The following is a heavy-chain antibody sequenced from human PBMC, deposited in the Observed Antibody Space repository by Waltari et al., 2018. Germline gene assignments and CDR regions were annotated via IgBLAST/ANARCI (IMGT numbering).Heavy chain of an antibody. Sequence: QAQLVQSGAEVKKPGASVKVSCTTSGYNFLNYGISWVRQAPGRGLEWMGWINGYNGNTKDAQKFQGRVTVTTDTATSTAYMELRSLTSDDAALYYCVRDRMYSTSWFAFESWGQGTLVTVTS. D-gene: IGHD3-10*01. V-gene: IGHV1-18*01. CDR1: GYNFLNYG. CDR3: VRDRMYSTSWFAFES. J-gene: IGHJ4*02. CDR2: INGYNGNT.